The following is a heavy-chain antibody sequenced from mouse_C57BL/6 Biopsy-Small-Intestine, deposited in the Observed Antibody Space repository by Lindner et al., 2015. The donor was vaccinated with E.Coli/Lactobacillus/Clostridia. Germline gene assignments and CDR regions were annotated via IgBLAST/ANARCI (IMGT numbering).Heavy chain of an antibody. V-gene: IGHV1-47*01. CDR2: FHPYNDDI. CDR1: GYTFTTYP. D-gene: IGHD2-5*01. J-gene: IGHJ4*01. Sequence: VQLQESGAELVKPGASVKMSCKASGYTFTTYPIEWMKQNHGKSLEWIGNFHPYNDDIKYNENFKGKATLTVEKSSSTVYLEISRLTSDDSAVYYCSRSSNYDYAMDYWGQGTSVTVSS. CDR3: SRSSNYDYAMDY.